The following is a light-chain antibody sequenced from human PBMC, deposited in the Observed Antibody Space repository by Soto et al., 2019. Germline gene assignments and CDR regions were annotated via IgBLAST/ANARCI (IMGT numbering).Light chain of an antibody. CDR3: QHYNSYSEA. V-gene: IGKV1-5*03. CDR2: KAS. Sequence: DIQMTQSPSTLSGSVGDRVTITCRASQTSSSWLAWYQQKPGKAPKLLIYKASTLKSGVPSRFSGSGSGTEFTLTISILQPDDFATYYFQHYNSYSEAFGQGTKVELK. J-gene: IGKJ1*01. CDR1: QTSSSW.